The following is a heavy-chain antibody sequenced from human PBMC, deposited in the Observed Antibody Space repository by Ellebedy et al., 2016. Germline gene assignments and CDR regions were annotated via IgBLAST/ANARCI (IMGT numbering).Heavy chain of an antibody. CDR3: ARYIHPSAFHE. V-gene: IGHV1-8*01. Sequence: ASVKVSXXASGYTFTSNDINWVRQAPGQGLEWVGWMNPNGDTGSAQKFVGRVTMSRDISISTAYMELRSLISEDTAVYYCARYIHPSAFHEWGQGTLVTVSS. CDR2: MNPNGDT. CDR1: GYTFTSND. J-gene: IGHJ4*02.